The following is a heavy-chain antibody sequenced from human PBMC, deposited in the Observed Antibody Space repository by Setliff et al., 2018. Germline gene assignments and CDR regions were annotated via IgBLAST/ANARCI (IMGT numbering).Heavy chain of an antibody. J-gene: IGHJ4*02. CDR2: INPGDGST. CDR3: ARENTAKNFWGEESDY. D-gene: IGHD3-3*01. CDR1: GYTFTSYY. Sequence: GASVKVSCKASGYTFTSYYMHWVRQAPGQGLEWMGIINPGDGSTTYAQRFQGRVKMTRDTSTNTVFMQLNNLRFEDRAVYYCARENTAKNFWGEESDYWGQGTLVTVSS. V-gene: IGHV1-46*01.